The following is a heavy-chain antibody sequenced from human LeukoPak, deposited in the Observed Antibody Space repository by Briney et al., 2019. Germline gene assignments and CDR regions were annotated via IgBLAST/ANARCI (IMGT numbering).Heavy chain of an antibody. Sequence: GSLRLSCAASGFTFSKYWMLWVRHAPGKVLESVSRINTDGTVTTYADSVKGRFTVSRDNADNTMFLQMNSVRDEDTAVYYCATKQWLAPPPDSWGQGTPVTGSS. D-gene: IGHD6-19*01. V-gene: IGHV3-74*01. CDR3: ATKQWLAPPPDS. J-gene: IGHJ4*02. CDR1: GFTFSKYW. CDR2: INTDGTVT.